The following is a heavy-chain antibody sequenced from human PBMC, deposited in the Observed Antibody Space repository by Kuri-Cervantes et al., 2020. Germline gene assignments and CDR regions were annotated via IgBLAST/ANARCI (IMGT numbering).Heavy chain of an antibody. CDR3: ARGPNSSSWGWAFDI. Sequence: SESLSLTCTVSGYSITSGFLWGWIRQTPGKGLEWIGNVYHSGSTHYNPSLKSRVTLSVDTSKNQFSLKMSSVTAADTAVYYCARGPNSSSWGWAFDIWGQGTMVTVSS. CDR2: VYHSGST. J-gene: IGHJ3*02. D-gene: IGHD6-13*01. V-gene: IGHV4-38-2*02. CDR1: GYSITSGFL.